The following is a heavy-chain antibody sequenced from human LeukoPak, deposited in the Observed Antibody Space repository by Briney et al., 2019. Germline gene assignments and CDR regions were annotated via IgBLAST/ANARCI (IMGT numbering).Heavy chain of an antibody. D-gene: IGHD3-22*01. CDR2: IYSGGST. CDR3: ARGMNYYDSSGYYYPDYYYGMDV. V-gene: IGHV3-53*01. CDR1: GFTVSSNY. J-gene: IGHJ6*02. Sequence: GGSLRLSGAASGFTVSSNYMSWVRQAPGKGLEWVSVIYSGGSTYYADSVKGRFTISRDNSKNTLYLQMNSLRAEDTAVYYCARGMNYYDSSGYYYPDYYYGMDVWGQGTTVTVSS.